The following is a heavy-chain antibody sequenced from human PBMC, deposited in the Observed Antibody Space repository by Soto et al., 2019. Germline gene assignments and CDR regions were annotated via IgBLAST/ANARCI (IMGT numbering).Heavy chain of an antibody. CDR2: ISSSSSYI. CDR1: GFTFSSYS. D-gene: IGHD3-10*01. V-gene: IGHV3-21*01. J-gene: IGHJ6*02. Sequence: EVQLVESGGGLVKPGGSLRLSCAASGFTFSSYSMNWVRQAPGKGLEWVSSISSSSSYIYYADSVKGRFTISRDNAKNSLYLQMNSLRAEDTAVYYCARVGGSGKFGMDVWGQGPTVTVSS. CDR3: ARVGGSGKFGMDV.